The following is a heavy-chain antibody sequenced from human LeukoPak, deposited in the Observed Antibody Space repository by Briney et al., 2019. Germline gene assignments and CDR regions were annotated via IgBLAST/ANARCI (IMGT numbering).Heavy chain of an antibody. CDR2: ISAHDGTT. CDR1: GYTFTNYG. CDR3: ARRSTLYSSGWFYFDY. D-gene: IGHD6-19*01. J-gene: IGHJ4*02. V-gene: IGHV1-18*01. Sequence: ASVKVSCKASGYTFTNYGISWVRRAPGQGLEWMGWISAHDGTTNYALKLQDRVTMSTDTSTSTAYMELRGLRSDDTAVYYCARRSTLYSSGWFYFDYWGQGTLVTVSS.